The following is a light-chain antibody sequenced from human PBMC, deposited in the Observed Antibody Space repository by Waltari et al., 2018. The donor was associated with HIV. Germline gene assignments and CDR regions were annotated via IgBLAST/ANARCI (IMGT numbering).Light chain of an antibody. J-gene: IGKJ2*01. Sequence: AIQLTQSPSSLSASVRDRVTITCRSSQGVTDALALYQQKPVKFPKLLIYDASKFESVVPSRFSVSGSLTHFTLTISRLHPEDFATYYCQQFDSYPYTFGQGTTL. V-gene: IGKV1-13*02. CDR2: DAS. CDR3: QQFDSYPYT. CDR1: QGVTDA.